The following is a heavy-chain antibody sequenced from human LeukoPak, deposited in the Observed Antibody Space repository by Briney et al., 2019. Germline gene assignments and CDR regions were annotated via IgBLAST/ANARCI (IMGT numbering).Heavy chain of an antibody. CDR2: IYYSGST. CDR1: GGSISSYY. Sequence: SETLSLTCTVSGGSISSYYWSWIRQPPGKGLEWIGYIYYSGSTNYNPSLKSRVTISVDTSKNQFSLKLSSVTAADTAVYYCARGGGSSRPFYYYYYMDVWGKGTTVTVSS. J-gene: IGHJ6*03. CDR3: ARGGGSSRPFYYYYYMDV. D-gene: IGHD6-6*01. V-gene: IGHV4-59*01.